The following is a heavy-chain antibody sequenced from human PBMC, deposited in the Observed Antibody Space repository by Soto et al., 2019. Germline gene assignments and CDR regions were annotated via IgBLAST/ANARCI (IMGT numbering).Heavy chain of an antibody. D-gene: IGHD1-26*01. J-gene: IGHJ4*02. V-gene: IGHV3-30*18. CDR2: ISYDGINT. Sequence: GGSLRLSCAASGLTFSSYGMHWVRQAPGKGLEWVAVISYDGINTYYADSVKGRFTISRDNSKNTLYLQMNSLRAEDTAVYYCAKTPRGAERATTHYWGQGTLVTVSS. CDR1: GLTFSSYG. CDR3: AKTPRGAERATTHY.